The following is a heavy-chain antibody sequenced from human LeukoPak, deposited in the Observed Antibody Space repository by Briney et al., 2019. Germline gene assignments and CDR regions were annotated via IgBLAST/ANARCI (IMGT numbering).Heavy chain of an antibody. CDR1: GYTFTSYD. Sequence: ASVKVSCKASGYTFTSYDINWVRQAAGQGLEWMGWMNPNSGNTGYAQKFQGRVTMTRNTSISTAYMELSSLRSEDTAVYYCARGYYDSSGYSNFDYWGQGTLVTVSS. D-gene: IGHD3-22*01. J-gene: IGHJ4*02. V-gene: IGHV1-8*01. CDR2: MNPNSGNT. CDR3: ARGYYDSSGYSNFDY.